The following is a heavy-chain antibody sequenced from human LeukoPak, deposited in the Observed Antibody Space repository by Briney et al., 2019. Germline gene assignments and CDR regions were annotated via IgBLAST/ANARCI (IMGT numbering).Heavy chain of an antibody. D-gene: IGHD3-22*01. J-gene: IGHJ4*02. Sequence: SETLSLTCAVYGGSFSGYYWSWIRQPPGKGLEWIGEINHSGSTNYNPSLKSRVTISVDTSKNQFSLKLSSVTAADTAVYYCARGRHYYDSSGYYSRSYYFDYWGQGTLVTVSS. CDR2: INHSGST. CDR1: GGSFSGYY. CDR3: ARGRHYYDSSGYYSRSYYFDY. V-gene: IGHV4-34*01.